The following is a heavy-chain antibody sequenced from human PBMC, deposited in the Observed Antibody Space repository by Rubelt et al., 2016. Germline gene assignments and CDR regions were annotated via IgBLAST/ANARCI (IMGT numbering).Heavy chain of an antibody. V-gene: IGHV4-34*01. D-gene: IGHD3-3*01. CDR1: GGSFSGYY. Sequence: QVQLQQWGAGLLKPSETLSLTCAVSGGSFSGYYWSWIRQPPGKGMEWIGEINHSGSTNYNPSLKSRVTISVDTSKNQFSLKLSSVTAADTAVYYCARGEFWGGVTIDYWGQGTLVTVSS. CDR2: INHSGST. CDR3: ARGEFWGGVTIDY. J-gene: IGHJ4*02.